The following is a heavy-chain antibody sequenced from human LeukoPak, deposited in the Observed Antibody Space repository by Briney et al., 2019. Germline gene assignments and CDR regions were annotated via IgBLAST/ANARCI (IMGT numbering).Heavy chain of an antibody. CDR1: GFTVSSNY. CDR2: IYSGGST. J-gene: IGHJ4*02. V-gene: IGHV3-53*01. Sequence: PGGSLRLSCAASGFTVSSNYMSWVRQAPGKGLEWVPVIYSGGSTYYADSVKGRFTISRDNSKNTLYLQMNSLRAEDTAVYYCASGDCSSTSCYDYWGQGTLVTVSS. CDR3: ASGDCSSTSCYDY. D-gene: IGHD2-2*01.